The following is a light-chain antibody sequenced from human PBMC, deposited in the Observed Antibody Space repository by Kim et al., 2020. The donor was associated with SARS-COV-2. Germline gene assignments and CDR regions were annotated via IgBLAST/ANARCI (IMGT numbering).Light chain of an antibody. Sequence: GQGVTISCPWASSNLGAGYDVHCYQHLPGAAPKRLIYSNINRPSIPDRFSASKSGTSASLAITGLQAEDEADYYCQSYDNVRRGWIFGGGTQLTVL. CDR1: SSNLGAGYD. CDR3: QSYDNVRRGWI. J-gene: IGLJ2*01. V-gene: IGLV1-40*01. CDR2: SNI.